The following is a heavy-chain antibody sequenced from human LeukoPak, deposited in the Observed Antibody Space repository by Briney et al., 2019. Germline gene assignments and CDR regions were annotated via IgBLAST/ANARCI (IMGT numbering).Heavy chain of an antibody. J-gene: IGHJ4*02. CDR2: ISGSGGST. CDR3: AKDGGLLVVKGPYYFDY. D-gene: IGHD2-8*02. V-gene: IGHV3-23*01. Sequence: GGSLRLSCAASGFTFSSYAMSWVRQAPGKGLEWVSAISGSGGSTYYADSVKGRFTISRDNSKNTLYLQMNSLRAEGTAVYYCAKDGGLLVVKGPYYFDYWGQGTLVTVSS. CDR1: GFTFSSYA.